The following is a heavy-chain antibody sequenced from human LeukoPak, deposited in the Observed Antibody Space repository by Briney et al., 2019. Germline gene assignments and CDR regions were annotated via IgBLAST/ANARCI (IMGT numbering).Heavy chain of an antibody. CDR1: GGSISSSSYY. CDR2: IYYSGST. V-gene: IGHV4-39*07. D-gene: IGHD6-19*01. Sequence: SETLSLTCTVSGGSISSSSYYWGWIRQPPGKGLERIGSIYYSGSTYYNPSLKSRVTISVDTSKNQFSLKLSSVTAADTAVYYCASEGEQWLVRYFDYWGQGTLVTVSS. J-gene: IGHJ4*02. CDR3: ASEGEQWLVRYFDY.